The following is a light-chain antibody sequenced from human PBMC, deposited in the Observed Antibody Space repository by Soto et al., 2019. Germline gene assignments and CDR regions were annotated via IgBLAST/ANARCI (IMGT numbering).Light chain of an antibody. J-gene: IGKJ2*01. CDR3: QQSYSAPYT. CDR1: QSIYSS. CDR2: AAS. Sequence: DIQMTQSPSSLSASVGDRVTITCRASQSIYSSLNWYHQKPGKAPKLLIYAASNLQSGVPSRFSGSGSGTDFPLSIRSLQPEDFATYYCQQSYSAPYTFGQGTKLEI. V-gene: IGKV1-39*01.